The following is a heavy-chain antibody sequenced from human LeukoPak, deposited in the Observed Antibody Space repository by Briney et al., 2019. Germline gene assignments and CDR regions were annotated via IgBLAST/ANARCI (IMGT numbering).Heavy chain of an antibody. D-gene: IGHD6-19*01. CDR3: ARDEFPGYSSGRIDY. CDR2: ISSSTSYM. Sequence: GGSLRLSCAASGFTFSSHSMNWVRQAPGKGLEWVSSISSSTSYMYYADSVKGRFTISRDNAKNSLYLQMNSLRAEDTAVYYCARDEFPGYSSGRIDYWGQGTLVTVSS. V-gene: IGHV3-21*01. J-gene: IGHJ4*02. CDR1: GFTFSSHS.